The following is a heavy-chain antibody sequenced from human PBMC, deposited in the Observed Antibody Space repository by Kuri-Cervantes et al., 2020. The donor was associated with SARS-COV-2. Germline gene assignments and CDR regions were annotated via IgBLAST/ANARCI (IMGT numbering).Heavy chain of an antibody. CDR3: ARSGYYSRGVTYYYMDV. CDR1: GASISSYY. Sequence: SETLSLTCAVSGASISSYYWNWIRQPAGKGLEWIGRVYTSGITNYNPSLKSRVTMSVDTSRNQFSLKLSSVTAADSAVYYCARSGYYSRGVTYYYMDVWDKGTTVTVSS. D-gene: IGHD3-22*01. CDR2: VYTSGIT. V-gene: IGHV4-4*07. J-gene: IGHJ6*03.